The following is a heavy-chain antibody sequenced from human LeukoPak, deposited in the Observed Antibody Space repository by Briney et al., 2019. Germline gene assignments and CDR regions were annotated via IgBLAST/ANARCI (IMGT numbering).Heavy chain of an antibody. CDR3: ARDADLGSEV. V-gene: IGHV4-30-4*01. D-gene: IGHD3-10*01. CDR2: IYYSGIP. Sequence: SETLSLTRTVSGGSISGGDYYWSWIRQTPGKGLERIGYIYYSGIPYYNPSLRSRVTISRDTSKNQFSLRLSSVTAADTAVYYCARDADLGSEVWGPGTLVTVSS. J-gene: IGHJ4*02. CDR1: GGSISGGDYY.